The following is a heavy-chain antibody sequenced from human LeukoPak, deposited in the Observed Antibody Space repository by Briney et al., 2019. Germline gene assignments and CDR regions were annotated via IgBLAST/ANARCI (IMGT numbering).Heavy chain of an antibody. J-gene: IGHJ6*03. CDR3: ARVGYRYVINDWSRTGLGAYPTKYYYHMDV. CDR1: GGSFSDYY. D-gene: IGHD5-18*01. V-gene: IGHV4-34*01. Sequence: SETLSLTCAVYGGSFSDYYWSWIRQPPGKGLEWIGEINRSGSTNYSPSLKSRVTISVDTSKNQFSLKLSSVAAADTAVYFCARVGYRYVINDWSRTGLGAYPTKYYYHMDVWDKGTTATVSS. CDR2: INRSGST.